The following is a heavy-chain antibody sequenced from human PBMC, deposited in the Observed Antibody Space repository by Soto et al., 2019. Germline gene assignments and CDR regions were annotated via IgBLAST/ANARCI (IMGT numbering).Heavy chain of an antibody. CDR3: AKDILTGPTFDY. CDR1: GFTVYSYA. Sequence: PGGSTRLSCAASGFTVYSYAMSWVRQAPGKGLEWVSAISGSGGSTYYADSVKGRFTISRDNSKNTLYLQMNSLRAEDTAVYYCAKDILTGPTFDYWGQGTLVTVSS. D-gene: IGHD3-9*01. J-gene: IGHJ4*02. V-gene: IGHV3-23*01. CDR2: ISGSGGST.